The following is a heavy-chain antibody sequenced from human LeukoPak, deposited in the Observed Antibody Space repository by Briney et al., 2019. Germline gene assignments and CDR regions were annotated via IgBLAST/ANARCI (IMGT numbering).Heavy chain of an antibody. D-gene: IGHD3-22*01. J-gene: IGHJ6*02. Sequence: GGSLRLSCTASGFTFSNAWMSWVRQAPGKGLEWVSAISGSGGSTYYADSVKGRFTISRDNSKNTLDLQMNSLRAEDTAVYYCAKSTYYYDSSGYFYYYYYYGMDVWGQGTTVTVSS. CDR2: ISGSGGST. CDR3: AKSTYYYDSSGYFYYYYYYGMDV. CDR1: GFTFSNAW. V-gene: IGHV3-23*01.